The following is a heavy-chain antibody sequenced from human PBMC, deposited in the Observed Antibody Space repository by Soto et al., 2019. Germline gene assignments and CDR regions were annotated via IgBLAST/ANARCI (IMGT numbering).Heavy chain of an antibody. Sequence: SVKGSYKTSGGTIGSYASSWVRQAPRQGLEWMGGIIPIFGTANYAQKFQGRVTITADESTSTAYMELSSLRSEDTAVYYCARRPDIVATVEYYYYYGMDVWGQGTTVTVSS. D-gene: IGHD5-12*01. CDR3: ARRPDIVATVEYYYYYGMDV. CDR1: GGTIGSYA. J-gene: IGHJ6*02. V-gene: IGHV1-69*13. CDR2: IIPIFGTA.